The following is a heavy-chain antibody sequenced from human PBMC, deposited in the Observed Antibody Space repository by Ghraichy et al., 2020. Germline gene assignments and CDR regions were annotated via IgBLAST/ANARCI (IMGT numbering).Heavy chain of an antibody. CDR2: INYSGST. CDR1: GGSFSGYY. V-gene: IGHV4-34*01. J-gene: IGHJ4*02. Sequence: SETLSLTCAVYGGSFSGYYWSWIRQPPGKGLEWIGEINYSGSTNYNPSLKSRVTISVDTSKNQFSLKLSSVTAADTAVYYCARDSAYYDFWSGSSYYFDYWGQGTLVTVSS. D-gene: IGHD3-3*01. CDR3: ARDSAYYDFWSGSSYYFDY.